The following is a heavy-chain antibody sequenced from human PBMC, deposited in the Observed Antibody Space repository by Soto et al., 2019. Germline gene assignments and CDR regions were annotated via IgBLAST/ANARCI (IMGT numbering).Heavy chain of an antibody. D-gene: IGHD3-22*01. J-gene: IGHJ4*02. CDR3: ALISGGYYDSSGYPNSLFDY. CDR2: IDWDDDK. Sequence: SGPTLVNPTQTLTLTCTFSGFSLSTSGMCVSWIRQPPGKALEWLALIDWDDDKYYSTSLKTRLTISKDTSKNQVVLTMTNMDPVDTATYYCALISGGYYDSSGYPNSLFDYWGQGTLVTVSS. V-gene: IGHV2-70*01. CDR1: GFSLSTSGMC.